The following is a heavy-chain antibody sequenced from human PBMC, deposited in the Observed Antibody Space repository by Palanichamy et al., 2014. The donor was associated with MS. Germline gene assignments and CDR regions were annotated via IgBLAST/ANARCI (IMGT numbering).Heavy chain of an antibody. CDR3: AREEAVAGTDFQH. CDR1: GFRISGYW. D-gene: IGHD6-19*01. V-gene: IGHV3-74*01. J-gene: IGHJ1*01. Sequence: EVQLVESGGGLVQPGGSLRLSCAASGFRISGYWMHWVRQAPGKGLVWVSRIQSDGSTTNYADSVKGRFIISRDNAKNTLYLQMNSLRVEDTAVYYCAREEAVAGTDFQHWGQGTLATVSS. CDR2: IQSDGSTT.